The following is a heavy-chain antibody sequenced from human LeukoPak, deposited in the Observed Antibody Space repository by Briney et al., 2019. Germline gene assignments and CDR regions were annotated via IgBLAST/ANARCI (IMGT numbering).Heavy chain of an antibody. CDR1: GYTFTSYD. Sequence: GASVKVSCKASGYTFTSYDINWVRQAPGQGLEWMGWISAYNGNTNYAQKLQGRVTMTTDTSTSTAYMELSRLRSDDTAVYYCVRDHSSSAEVYFDYWGQGTLVTVSS. CDR2: ISAYNGNT. J-gene: IGHJ4*02. CDR3: VRDHSSSAEVYFDY. V-gene: IGHV1-18*01. D-gene: IGHD6-6*01.